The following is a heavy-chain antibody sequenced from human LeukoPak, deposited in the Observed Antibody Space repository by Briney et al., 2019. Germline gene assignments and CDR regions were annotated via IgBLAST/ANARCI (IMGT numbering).Heavy chain of an antibody. V-gene: IGHV3-21*01. CDR1: GFTFSSYS. J-gene: IGHJ4*02. CDR2: ISSSSSYI. Sequence: GGSLRLSCAASGFTFSSYSMNWVRQAPGKGLEWVSSISSSSSYIYYADSVKGRFTISRDNAKNSLYLQMNSLRAEDTAVYYCARERTNSGYSLLYDYWGQGTLVTVSS. CDR3: ARERTNSGYSLLYDY. D-gene: IGHD5-12*01.